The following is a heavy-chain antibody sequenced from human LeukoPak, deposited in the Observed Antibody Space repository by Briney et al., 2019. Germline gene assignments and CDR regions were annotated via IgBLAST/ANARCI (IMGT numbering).Heavy chain of an antibody. CDR2: ISNSGGHTT. J-gene: IGHJ1*01. Sequence: GGSLRLSCAASGFTFSDFYMGWIRQAPGKGLEWVSYISNSGGHTTYYADSVKGRFTISRDDSNNLLYLQMNSLRAENTALYYCIGSSVVVPIPWGQGTLVTVSS. CDR3: IGSSVVVPIP. CDR1: GFTFSDFY. D-gene: IGHD2-15*01. V-gene: IGHV3-11*01.